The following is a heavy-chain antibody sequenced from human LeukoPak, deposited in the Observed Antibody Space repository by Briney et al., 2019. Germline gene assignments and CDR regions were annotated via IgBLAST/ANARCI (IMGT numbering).Heavy chain of an antibody. CDR2: INIGNGNT. CDR3: ARRLGRSFDY. D-gene: IGHD2-21*01. V-gene: IGHV1-3*04. J-gene: IGHJ4*02. CDR1: GYTFINHA. Sequence: ASVKVSCKASGYTFINHAIHWVRQAPGQRLEWMGWINIGNGNTKYSQNFQGRITITRDTSATTAYMDLSSLRSEDTAVYYCARRLGRSFDYWGQGTQVAVSS.